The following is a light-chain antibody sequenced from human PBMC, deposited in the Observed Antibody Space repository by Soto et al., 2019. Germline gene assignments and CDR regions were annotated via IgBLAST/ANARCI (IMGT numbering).Light chain of an antibody. CDR1: QSVSSSY. Sequence: EIVLTQSPGTLSLSPGERATLSCRASQSVSSSYLAWYQQKPGQAPRLLIYGASSRATGIPDRFSGSGSGTDFTLTISRLEPEDFAVYYCQPYGSSPWTFGPGTKVDIK. CDR2: GAS. V-gene: IGKV3-20*01. J-gene: IGKJ3*01. CDR3: QPYGSSPWT.